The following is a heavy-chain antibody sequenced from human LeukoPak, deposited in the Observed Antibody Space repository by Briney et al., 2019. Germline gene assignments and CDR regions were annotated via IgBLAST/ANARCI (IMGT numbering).Heavy chain of an antibody. D-gene: IGHD3-3*01. CDR2: IYHSGST. CDR1: GGSISSGGYY. J-gene: IGHJ4*02. V-gene: IGHV4-30-2*01. Sequence: SQTLSLTCTVSGGSISSGGYYWSWIRQPPGKGLEWIGYIYHSGSTYYNRSLKSRVTISVDRSKNQFSLKLSSVTAADTAVYYCAREVRITIFGVVILYFDYWGQGTLVTVSS. CDR3: AREVRITIFGVVILYFDY.